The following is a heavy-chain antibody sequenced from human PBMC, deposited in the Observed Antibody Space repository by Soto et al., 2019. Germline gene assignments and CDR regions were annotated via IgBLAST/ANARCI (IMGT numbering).Heavy chain of an antibody. CDR1: GFTFSDYP. Sequence: GGSLRLSCAASGFTFSDYPMNWVRQAPGKGLEWVSSIRTISSAIYFADSVRGRFTISRDNARHSLYLQMTSLRDEDTAVDYCARETPSFDSWGQGTLVTVSS. D-gene: IGHD2-15*01. CDR3: ARETPSFDS. V-gene: IGHV3-48*02. CDR2: IRTISSAI. J-gene: IGHJ4*02.